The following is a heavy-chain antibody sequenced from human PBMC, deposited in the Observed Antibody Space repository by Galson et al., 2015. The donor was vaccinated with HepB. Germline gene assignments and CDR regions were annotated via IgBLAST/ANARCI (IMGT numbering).Heavy chain of an antibody. Sequence: CAISGDSVSSNSAAWNWIRQSPSRGLEWLGRTYYRSKWYNDYAVSVKSRITINPDTSKNQFSLQLNSVTPEDTAVYYCARGGHFDSSGWWGGDIAPFDYWGQGTLVTVSS. CDR1: GDSVSSNSAA. J-gene: IGHJ4*02. CDR3: ARGGHFDSSGWWGGDIAPFDY. CDR2: TYYRSKWYN. V-gene: IGHV6-1*01. D-gene: IGHD6-19*01.